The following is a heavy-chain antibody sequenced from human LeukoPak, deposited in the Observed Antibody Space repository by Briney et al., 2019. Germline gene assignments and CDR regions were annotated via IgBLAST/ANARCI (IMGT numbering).Heavy chain of an antibody. J-gene: IGHJ4*02. CDR1: GFTFRSYA. V-gene: IGHV3-23*01. D-gene: IGHD1-26*01. CDR2: ISSSGDNV. CDR3: AEPQWDLRGLTDY. Sequence: LSGGSLRLSCAASGFTFRSYAMSWVRQAPGKGLEWVSGISSSGDNVKYADSVKGRFTISRDNSKNTLYLQMNSLRAEDTAVYYCAEPQWDLRGLTDYWGQGTLVTVSS.